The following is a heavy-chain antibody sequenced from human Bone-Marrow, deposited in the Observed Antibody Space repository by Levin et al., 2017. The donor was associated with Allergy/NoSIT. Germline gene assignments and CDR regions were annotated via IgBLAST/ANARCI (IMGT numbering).Heavy chain of an antibody. CDR1: GFTFSSYS. CDR3: ARLKLTRYSSSPIGNPDFDY. J-gene: IGHJ4*02. Sequence: GGSLRLSCAASGFTFSSYSMNWVRQAPGKGLEWVSSISSSSSYIYYADSVKGRFTISRDNAKNSLYLQMNSLRAEDTAVYYCARLKLTRYSSSPIGNPDFDYWGQGTLVTVSS. V-gene: IGHV3-21*01. CDR2: ISSSSSYI. D-gene: IGHD6-13*01.